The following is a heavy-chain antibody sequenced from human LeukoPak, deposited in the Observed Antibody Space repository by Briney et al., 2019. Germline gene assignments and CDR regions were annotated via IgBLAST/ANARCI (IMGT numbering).Heavy chain of an antibody. CDR3: AKDQAGGISDVVDY. Sequence: GGSLRLSCAASGFTFSSYAMSGVRQAPGKGLEWVSAISGSGGSTYYADSVKGRFTTSRDNSKNTLYLQMNSLRAEDTAVYYCAKDQAGGISDVVDYWGQGTLVTVSS. V-gene: IGHV3-23*01. J-gene: IGHJ4*02. D-gene: IGHD3-16*01. CDR2: ISGSGGST. CDR1: GFTFSSYA.